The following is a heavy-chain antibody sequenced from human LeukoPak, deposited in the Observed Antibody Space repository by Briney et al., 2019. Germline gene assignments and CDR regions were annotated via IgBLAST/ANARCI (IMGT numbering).Heavy chain of an antibody. CDR1: GFTFSSYE. D-gene: IGHD3-3*01. Sequence: GGSLRLSCAASGFTFSSYEMNWVRQAPGKGLEWVSYISSSGSTIYYADSVKGRFTISRDNSKNTLYLQMNSLRAEDTAVYYCAKNQKPRSPYYDFWFDYWGQGTLVTVSS. CDR3: AKNQKPRSPYYDFWFDY. V-gene: IGHV3-48*03. CDR2: ISSSGSTI. J-gene: IGHJ4*02.